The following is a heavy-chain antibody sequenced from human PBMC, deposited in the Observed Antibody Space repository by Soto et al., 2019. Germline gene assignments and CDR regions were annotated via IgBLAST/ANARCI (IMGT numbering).Heavy chain of an antibody. CDR2: IYYSGST. CDR1: GGSISSGGYY. J-gene: IGHJ5*02. V-gene: IGHV4-31*03. CDR3: ARGEYSYGYWFDP. D-gene: IGHD5-18*01. Sequence: SETLSLTCSVSGGSISSGGYYWSWIRQHPGKGLEWIGYIYYSGSTYYNPSLKSRVTISVDTSKNQFSLKLSSVTAADTAVYYCARGEYSYGYWFDPWGQGTLVTVSS.